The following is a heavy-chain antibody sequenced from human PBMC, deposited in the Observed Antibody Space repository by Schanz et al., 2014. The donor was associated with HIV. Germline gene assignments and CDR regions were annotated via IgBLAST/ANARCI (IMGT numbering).Heavy chain of an antibody. D-gene: IGHD3-22*01. CDR1: GFTFRSYA. CDR2: ISSSSSVR. Sequence: EVQVLESGGGLVQPGGSLRLSCVASGFTFRSYAMSWVRQAPGKGLEWVSKISSSSSVRHYADSVKGRFTVSRDNAKKTLYLQMNSLRAEDTAVYYCARGRYAPNYYDSSTYPYYFDYWGQGTLVTVSS. CDR3: ARGRYAPNYYDSSTYPYYFDY. V-gene: IGHV3-48*01. J-gene: IGHJ4*02.